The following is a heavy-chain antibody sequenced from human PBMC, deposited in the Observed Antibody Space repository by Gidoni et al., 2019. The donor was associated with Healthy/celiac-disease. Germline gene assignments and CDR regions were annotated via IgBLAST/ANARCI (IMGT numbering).Heavy chain of an antibody. V-gene: IGHV1-2*04. J-gene: IGHJ4*02. CDR1: GCTFTGYY. CDR3: ARDQGTDFWSGYYLGY. Sequence: QVQLVQSGAEVKKPGASVKVPCKASGCTFTGYYMPWVRQAPGQGLEWMGWSNPNSGGTNYAQKFQGWVTMTRDTSISTAYMELSRLRSDDTAVYYCARDQGTDFWSGYYLGYWGQGTLVTVSS. CDR2: SNPNSGGT. D-gene: IGHD3-3*01.